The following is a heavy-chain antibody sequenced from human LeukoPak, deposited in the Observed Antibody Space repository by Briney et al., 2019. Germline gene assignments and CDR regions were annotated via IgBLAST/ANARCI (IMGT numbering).Heavy chain of an antibody. D-gene: IGHD1-26*01. CDR1: GFTFSSFN. CDR3: ARDPYSGNYGNDYYYYMDV. Sequence: PGGSPRLSCAASGFTFSSFNMNWVRQAPGKAMEWVSSITSSGTHIFYADSVRGRFTISRDNAKNSLYLQMDSLGPDDTAVYYCARDPYSGNYGNDYYYYMDVWGKGTTVTISS. V-gene: IGHV3-21*01. CDR2: ITSSGTHI. J-gene: IGHJ6*03.